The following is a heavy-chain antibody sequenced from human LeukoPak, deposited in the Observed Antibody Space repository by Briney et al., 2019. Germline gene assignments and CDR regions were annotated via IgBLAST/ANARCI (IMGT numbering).Heavy chain of an antibody. CDR1: GGSFSGYY. D-gene: IGHD3-22*01. V-gene: IGHV4-34*01. CDR2: INHSGST. CDR3: ARGTYYYDSSGYSEGEGFDY. Sequence: SETQSLTCAVYGGSFSGYYWSWIRQPPGKGLEWIGEINHSGSTNYNPSLKSRVTISVGTSKNQFSLKLSSVTAADTAVYYCARGTYYYDSSGYSEGEGFDYWGQGTLVTVSS. J-gene: IGHJ4*02.